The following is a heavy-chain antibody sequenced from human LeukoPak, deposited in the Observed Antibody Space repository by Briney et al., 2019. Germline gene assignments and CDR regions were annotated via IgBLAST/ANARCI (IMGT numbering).Heavy chain of an antibody. Sequence: PGGSLRLSCAASGFTFSSYWMSWVRQAPGKGLEWVADIKQDGSEKYYVDSVKGRFTISRDNAKNSLYLQMNSLRAEDTAVYYCAREYCSSTSRYWDYWGQGTLVTVSS. J-gene: IGHJ4*02. CDR3: AREYCSSTSRYWDY. V-gene: IGHV3-7*01. CDR1: GFTFSSYW. CDR2: IKQDGSEK. D-gene: IGHD2-2*01.